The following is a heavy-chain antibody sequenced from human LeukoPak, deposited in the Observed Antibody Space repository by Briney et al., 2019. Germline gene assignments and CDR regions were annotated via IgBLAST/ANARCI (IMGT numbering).Heavy chain of an antibody. D-gene: IGHD2-2*01. CDR2: TSANNRNT. CDR3: ARSQAVVSSSLYYYYMDV. Sequence: GASVKVSCKASGYTFLSHGFSWVRQAPGQGLEWMGWTSANNRNTNYAQRLQGRVTMTTDTSTNTAYMELRTLRSDDTAVYYCARSQAVVSSSLYYYYMDVWGKRTTIIVSS. CDR1: GYTFLSHG. J-gene: IGHJ6*03. V-gene: IGHV1-18*01.